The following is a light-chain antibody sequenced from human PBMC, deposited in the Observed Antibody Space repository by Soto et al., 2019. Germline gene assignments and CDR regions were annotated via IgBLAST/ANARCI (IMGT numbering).Light chain of an antibody. CDR1: SSDVGGYNY. Sequence: QSVLTQPPSASGSPGQSVTISCTGTSSDVGGYNYVSWYQQHPGKAPKLMIYEVSKRPSGGPNRFSGSKSGNTASLTVSGLQAEDEADYYCSSYAGSNNRVLGGGTKLTVL. CDR3: SSYAGSNNRV. J-gene: IGLJ3*02. V-gene: IGLV2-8*01. CDR2: EVS.